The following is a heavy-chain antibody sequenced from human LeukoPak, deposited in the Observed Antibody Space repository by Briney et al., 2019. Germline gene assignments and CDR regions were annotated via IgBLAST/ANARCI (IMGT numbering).Heavy chain of an antibody. Sequence: GGSLRLSCAASGFTFSSYWMSWVRLAPGEGLEWVANISQDGSEKYYVDSAKGRFTISRDNAKNSLYLQMNSLRAEDTAVYYCARDFRVYYGSGRTFDYWGQGTLVTVSS. J-gene: IGHJ4*02. V-gene: IGHV3-7*01. CDR1: GFTFSSYW. CDR3: ARDFRVYYGSGRTFDY. CDR2: ISQDGSEK. D-gene: IGHD3-10*01.